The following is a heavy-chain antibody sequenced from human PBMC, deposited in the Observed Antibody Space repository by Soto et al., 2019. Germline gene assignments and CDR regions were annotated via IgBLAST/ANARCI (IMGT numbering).Heavy chain of an antibody. CDR1: GFTFSSYA. CDR2: ISVEGSS. CDR3: AKNYFCDN. J-gene: IGHJ4*02. Sequence: EVQLLESGGGLIQPGGSVRLSCAASGFTFSSYAMTWVRQAPGKGLEWVSIISVEGSSYYADSVKGRFTISRDNSKNTLYLHMSSPRAEDTAVYYCAKNYFCDNWGQGTLVTVSS. V-gene: IGHV3-23*01.